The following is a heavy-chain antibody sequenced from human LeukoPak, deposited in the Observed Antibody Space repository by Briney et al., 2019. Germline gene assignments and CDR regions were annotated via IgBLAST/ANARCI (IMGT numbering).Heavy chain of an antibody. J-gene: IGHJ6*03. V-gene: IGHV3-30*01. CDR3: ARGVYYDFWSGYHDDASLGYYYMDV. D-gene: IGHD3-3*01. Sequence: GGPLRLSCAASGFTFSSYAMHWVRQAPGKGLEWVAVISYDGSNKYYADSVKGRFTISRDNSKNTLYLQMNSLRAEDTAVYYCARGVYYDFWSGYHDDASLGYYYMDVWGKGTTVTVSS. CDR1: GFTFSSYA. CDR2: ISYDGSNK.